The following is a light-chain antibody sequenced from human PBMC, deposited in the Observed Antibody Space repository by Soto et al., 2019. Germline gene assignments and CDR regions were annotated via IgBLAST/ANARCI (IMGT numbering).Light chain of an antibody. J-gene: IGLJ2*01. CDR1: SSDIGVFNL. CDR3: CSYVGNSIRL. CDR2: EGN. V-gene: IGLV2-23*01. Sequence: QSALTQPASVSGSPGQSITISCTGTSSDIGVFNLVSWYQHHPGKAPKLIIYEGNTRPSGVSNRFSGSKSGNTASLTISGLQAEDEADYYCCSYVGNSIRLFGGGTKLTVL.